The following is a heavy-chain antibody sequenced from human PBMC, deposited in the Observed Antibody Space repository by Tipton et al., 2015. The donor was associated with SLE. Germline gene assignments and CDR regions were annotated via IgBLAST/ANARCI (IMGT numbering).Heavy chain of an antibody. Sequence: QSGAEVKKPGASVKVSCKASGYTFTSYGISWVRQAPGQGLEWMGWISAYNGNTNYAQKLQGRVTMTTDTPTSTAYMELRSLRSDDTAVYYCARDAGITMVQGVILSNAFDIWGQGTMVTVSS. D-gene: IGHD3-10*01. CDR3: ARDAGITMVQGVILSNAFDI. CDR2: ISAYNGNT. V-gene: IGHV1-18*01. CDR1: GYTFTSYG. J-gene: IGHJ3*02.